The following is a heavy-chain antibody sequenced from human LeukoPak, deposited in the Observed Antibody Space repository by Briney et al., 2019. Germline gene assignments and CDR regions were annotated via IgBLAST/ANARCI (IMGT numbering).Heavy chain of an antibody. V-gene: IGHV4-34*01. J-gene: IGHJ3*02. Sequence: PSETLSLTCAVYGGSFSGYYWSWIRQPPGKGLGWIGEINHSGSTNYNPSLKSRVTISVDTSKNQFSLKLSSVTAADTAVYYCALGYCSSTSCVRAFDIWGQGTMVTVSS. CDR3: ALGYCSSTSCVRAFDI. D-gene: IGHD2-2*01. CDR1: GGSFSGYY. CDR2: INHSGST.